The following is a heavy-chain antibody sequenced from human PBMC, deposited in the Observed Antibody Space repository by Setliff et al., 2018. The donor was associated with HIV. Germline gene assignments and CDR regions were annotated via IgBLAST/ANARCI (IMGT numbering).Heavy chain of an antibody. D-gene: IGHD3-22*01. CDR1: GFTLREVS. J-gene: IGHJ4*02. V-gene: IGHV1-24*01. CDR3: AREKYDNSGRPPPTLKY. Sequence: RASVKVSCKVSGFTLREVSMHWVRQAPAKGLEWMGYFDPEDGETVYALKFQGRVTMTEDTSTDTAYMELRRLRSDDTAVYYCAREKYDNSGRPPPTLKYWGPGTLVTVSS. CDR2: FDPEDGET.